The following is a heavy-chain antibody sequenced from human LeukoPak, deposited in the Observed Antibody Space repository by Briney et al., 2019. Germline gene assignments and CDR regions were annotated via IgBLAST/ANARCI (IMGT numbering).Heavy chain of an antibody. D-gene: IGHD3-10*01. Sequence: GGSLRLSCAASGFTFSSYSMNWVRQAPGEGLEWVSSISSSSSYIYYADSVKGRFTISRDNAKNSLYLQMNSLRAEDTAVYYCARDFKAGFGGFPIGYWGQGTLVTVSS. CDR3: ARDFKAGFGGFPIGY. J-gene: IGHJ4*02. CDR2: ISSSSSYI. CDR1: GFTFSSYS. V-gene: IGHV3-21*01.